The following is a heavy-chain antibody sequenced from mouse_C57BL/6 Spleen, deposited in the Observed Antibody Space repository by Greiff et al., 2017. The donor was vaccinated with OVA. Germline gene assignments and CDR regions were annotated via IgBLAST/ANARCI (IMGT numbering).Heavy chain of an antibody. CDR3: ARSTMISYYFDD. CDR2: IWSGGRT. Sequence: VKLQQSGPGLVQPSQSLSITCTVSGFSLTSYGVPWVRQSPGKGLEWLGVIWSGGRTDYNAAFISRLSISKDNAKSHVFFKMNSLQADDTATYDCARSTMISYYFDDWGQGTTLTVSS. V-gene: IGHV2-2*01. D-gene: IGHD2-4*01. J-gene: IGHJ2*01. CDR1: GFSLTSYG.